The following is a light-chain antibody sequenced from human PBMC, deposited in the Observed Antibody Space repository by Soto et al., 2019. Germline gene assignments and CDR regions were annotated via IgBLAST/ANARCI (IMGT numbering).Light chain of an antibody. CDR3: SSYAGSNWYV. CDR2: EVN. V-gene: IGLV2-8*01. J-gene: IGLJ1*01. CDR1: NSDVGGYNY. Sequence: QSALTQPPSASGSPGQSVTISCTGTNSDVGGYNYVSWYQQYPGKAPKLIIYEVNERPSGVPDRFSGSKSGNTASLTVSGLQTADEADYYCSSYAGSNWYVFGTGTQRTVL.